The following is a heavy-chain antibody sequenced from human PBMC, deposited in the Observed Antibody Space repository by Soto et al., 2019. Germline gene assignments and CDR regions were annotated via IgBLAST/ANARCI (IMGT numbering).Heavy chain of an antibody. CDR1: GFTFSSYG. CDR2: ISYDGSNK. CDR3: AKAYYDSSGYLYFDY. Sequence: QVQLVESGGGVVQPGRSLRLSCAASGFTFSSYGMHWVRQAPGKGLEWVAVISYDGSNKYYADSVKGRFTISRDNSKNTLYLQMNSLRAEDTAVYYCAKAYYDSSGYLYFDYWGQGTLVTVSS. J-gene: IGHJ4*02. V-gene: IGHV3-30*18. D-gene: IGHD3-22*01.